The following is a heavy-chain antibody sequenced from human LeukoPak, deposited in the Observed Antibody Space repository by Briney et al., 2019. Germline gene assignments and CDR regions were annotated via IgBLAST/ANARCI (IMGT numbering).Heavy chain of an antibody. CDR1: GFTFSSYA. D-gene: IGHD2-15*01. CDR2: IPYDGSNK. Sequence: GGSLRLSCAASGFTFSSYAMHWVRQAPGKGLEWVAVIPYDGSNKYYADSVKGRFTISRDNSKNTLYLQMNSLRAEDTAVYYCARDISRGYCSGGSCYFAYWGQGTLVTVSS. CDR3: ARDISRGYCSGGSCYFAY. J-gene: IGHJ4*02. V-gene: IGHV3-30-3*01.